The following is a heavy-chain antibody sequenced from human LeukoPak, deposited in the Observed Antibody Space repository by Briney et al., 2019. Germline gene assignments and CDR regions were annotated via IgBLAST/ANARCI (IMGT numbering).Heavy chain of an antibody. CDR1: GFTFSSYA. Sequence: GGSLRLSCAASGFTFSSYAMHWVRQAPGKGLEWVAVISYDGSNKYYADSVKGRFTISRDNSKNTLYLQMNSLRAEDTAVYYCARVHRTYYYDSSGYPAEYFQHWGQGTLVTVSS. D-gene: IGHD3-22*01. V-gene: IGHV3-30-3*01. J-gene: IGHJ1*01. CDR3: ARVHRTYYYDSSGYPAEYFQH. CDR2: ISYDGSNK.